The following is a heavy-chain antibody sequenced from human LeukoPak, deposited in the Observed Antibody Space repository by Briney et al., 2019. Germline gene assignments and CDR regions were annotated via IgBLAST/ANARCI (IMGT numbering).Heavy chain of an antibody. CDR3: ARVRDSSGWYGGDY. J-gene: IGHJ4*02. CDR2: IYYSGST. CDR1: GXSVSSGSYY. Sequence: PSETLSLTCTVSGXSVSSGSYYWSWIRQPPGKGLEWIGYIYYSGSTNYNPSLKSRVTISVDTSKNQFSLKLSSVTAADTAVYYCARVRDSSGWYGGDYWGQGTLVTVSS. V-gene: IGHV4-61*01. D-gene: IGHD6-19*01.